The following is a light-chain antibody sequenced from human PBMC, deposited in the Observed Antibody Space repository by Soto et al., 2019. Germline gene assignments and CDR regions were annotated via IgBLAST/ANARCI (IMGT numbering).Light chain of an antibody. CDR1: QSVSIF. Sequence: ELVMTQSPATLSVSLGERATTSCKASQSVSIFLARYHQKPGQAPRLLIHGASTRATGIPARFSGSGSGTEFTLTINSLQSEDFGVYYCQQYNNWPRMFGQGTKVDI. V-gene: IGKV3-15*01. CDR3: QQYNNWPRM. CDR2: GAS. J-gene: IGKJ1*01.